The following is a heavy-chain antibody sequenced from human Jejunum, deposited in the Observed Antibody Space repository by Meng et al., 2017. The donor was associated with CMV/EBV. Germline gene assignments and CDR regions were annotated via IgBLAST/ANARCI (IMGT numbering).Heavy chain of an antibody. Sequence: VRVVKSGAEVKKPGGSVKVSCKASGYIFNNYGVSWVRQAPGQGPEWMGWISAYNGNTNYAQNFQGRFTMTTDTSTSTAYMELRSLRSDDTAVYYCARDLPGGTKGTWLDLWGQGTLVTVSS. CDR1: GYIFNNYG. V-gene: IGHV1-18*01. CDR3: ARDLPGGTKGTWLDL. D-gene: IGHD1-14*01. CDR2: ISAYNGNT. J-gene: IGHJ5*02.